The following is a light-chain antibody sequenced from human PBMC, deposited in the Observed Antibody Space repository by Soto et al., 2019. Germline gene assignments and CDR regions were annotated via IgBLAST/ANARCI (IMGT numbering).Light chain of an antibody. CDR2: DAS. CDR3: QQYDNLPPTP. Sequence: DIQMTQSPSSLSASVGDRVTITCQASQDISNYLNWYQQKPGKAPKLLIYDASNLETGVPSRFSGSGSGTDFTFTISSLQPEDIATYSCQQYDNLPPTPFGQGTRLEIK. CDR1: QDISNY. V-gene: IGKV1-33*01. J-gene: IGKJ5*01.